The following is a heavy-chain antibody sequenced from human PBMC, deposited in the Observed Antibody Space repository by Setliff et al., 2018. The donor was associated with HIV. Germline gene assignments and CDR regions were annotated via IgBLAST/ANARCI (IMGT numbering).Heavy chain of an antibody. J-gene: IGHJ4*02. Sequence: TFNDYHISWIRQAPGKGLEWISYIGSLGDKEYADSVKGRFTISRDNARKSVYLQIDSLRAEDTAVYYCARDRGYDLDYFDYWGQGTLVTVSS. V-gene: IGHV3-11*05. CDR2: IGSLGDK. CDR1: TFNDYH. D-gene: IGHD5-12*01. CDR3: ARDRGYDLDYFDY.